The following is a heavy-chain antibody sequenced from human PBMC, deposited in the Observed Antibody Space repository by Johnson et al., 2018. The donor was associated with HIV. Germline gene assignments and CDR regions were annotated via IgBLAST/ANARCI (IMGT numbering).Heavy chain of an antibody. CDR2: IRYDGSNK. J-gene: IGHJ3*02. CDR1: GLTFSSYG. CDR3: ASEAGPDIVGAADDAFDI. D-gene: IGHD1-26*01. V-gene: IGHV3-33*08. Sequence: QVLLVESGGGLVQPGGSLRLSCAASGLTFSSYGMHWVRQAPGKGLEWVAFIRYDGSNKYYADSVKGRFTISRDNSKNTLYLQMNSLRAEDTAVYYCASEAGPDIVGAADDAFDIWGQGTMVTVSS.